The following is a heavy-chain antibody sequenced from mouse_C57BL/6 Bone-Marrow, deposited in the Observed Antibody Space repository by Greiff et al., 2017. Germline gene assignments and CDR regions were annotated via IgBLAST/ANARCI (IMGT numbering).Heavy chain of an antibody. Sequence: QVQLQQSGAELVKPGASVKLSCKASGYTFTSYWMQWVKQRPGQGLEWIGEIDPSDSYTNYNQKFKGKATLTVDTSSSTAYMQLSSLTSEDAAVYYSATVEGYFDVWGTGTTVTVSS. CDR2: IDPSDSYT. D-gene: IGHD1-1*01. CDR3: ATVEGYFDV. J-gene: IGHJ1*03. V-gene: IGHV1-50*01. CDR1: GYTFTSYW.